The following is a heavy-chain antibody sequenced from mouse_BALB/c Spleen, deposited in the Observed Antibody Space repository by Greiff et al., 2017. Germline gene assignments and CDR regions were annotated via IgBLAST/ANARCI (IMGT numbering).Heavy chain of an antibody. D-gene: IGHD1-1*01. V-gene: IGHV8-8*01. Sequence: QVQLKESGPGILQPSQTLSLTCSFSGFSLSTSGMSVGWIRQPPGKGLEWLAHIWWNDDKYYNPALKSRLTISKDTSNNQVFLKIASVVTADTATYYCARIIITTVAVDYWGQGTTLTVSS. CDR1: GFSLSTSGMS. CDR2: IWWNDDK. CDR3: ARIIITTVAVDY. J-gene: IGHJ2*01.